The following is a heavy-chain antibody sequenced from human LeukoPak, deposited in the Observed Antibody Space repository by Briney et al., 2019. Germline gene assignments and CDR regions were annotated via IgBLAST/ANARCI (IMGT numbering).Heavy chain of an antibody. Sequence: GGSLRLSCAASGFTFSSYGMSWVRQAPGKGLEWVANILHDGSNRCYADSVKGRFTISRDNSKNTLYLQMNSLRAEDTAVYYCAKQGVVTGFDYWGQGTLVSVSS. J-gene: IGHJ4*02. CDR1: GFTFSSYG. V-gene: IGHV3-30*02. D-gene: IGHD3-22*01. CDR2: ILHDGSNR. CDR3: AKQGVVTGFDY.